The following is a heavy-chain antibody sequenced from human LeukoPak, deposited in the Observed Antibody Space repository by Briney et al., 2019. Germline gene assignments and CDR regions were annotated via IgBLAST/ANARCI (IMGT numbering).Heavy chain of an antibody. CDR2: ICHSGST. CDR3: ARHPGPDY. V-gene: IGHV4-38-2*01. CDR1: GHSISSGSY. J-gene: IGHJ4*02. Sequence: PSETLSLTCAVSGHSISSGSYWGWIRQPPGKGLEWIGSICHSGSTYYNPSLKSRVTISVDTSKNQFSLKLNSVTAADTAVYYCARHPGPDYWGQGTLVTVSS.